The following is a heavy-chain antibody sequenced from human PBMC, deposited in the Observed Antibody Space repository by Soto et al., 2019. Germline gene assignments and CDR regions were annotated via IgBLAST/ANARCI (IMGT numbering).Heavy chain of an antibody. CDR2: IIPIFGIA. V-gene: IGHV1-69*10. Sequence: SAKVSCKASGGTFSGYAISWVRQAPGQGLEWMGGIIPIFGIANYAQKFQGRVTITADKSTSTAYMELSSLRSEDTAVYYCARAAGNYYYYYGMDVWGQGTTVTSP. D-gene: IGHD6-13*01. J-gene: IGHJ6*02. CDR3: ARAAGNYYYYYGMDV. CDR1: GGTFSGYA.